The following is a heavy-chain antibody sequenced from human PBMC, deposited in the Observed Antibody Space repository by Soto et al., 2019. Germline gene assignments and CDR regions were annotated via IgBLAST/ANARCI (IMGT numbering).Heavy chain of an antibody. CDR3: ARAPPRNYYYYMDV. CDR2: IYYSGST. J-gene: IGHJ6*03. CDR1: GGSISSYY. Sequence: PSETLSLTCTVSGGSISSYYWSWIRQPPGKGLEWIGYIYYSGSTNYNPSLKSRVTISVDTSKNQFSLKLSSVTAADTAVYYCARAPPRNYYYYMDVWGKGTTVTVSS. V-gene: IGHV4-59*01.